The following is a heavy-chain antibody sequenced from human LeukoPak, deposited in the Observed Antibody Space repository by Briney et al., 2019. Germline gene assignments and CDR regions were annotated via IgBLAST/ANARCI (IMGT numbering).Heavy chain of an antibody. Sequence: GGSLRLSCAASGFTFSNYAVSWVRQAPGKGLEWVSFTSGSGKSTYYADSVKGRFTISRDNSKNTLYLQMSSLRAEDTAVYYCAKGMASGWYFPFDYWGQGTLATVSS. CDR3: AKGMASGWYFPFDY. J-gene: IGHJ4*02. D-gene: IGHD6-19*01. CDR1: GFTFSNYA. CDR2: TSGSGKST. V-gene: IGHV3-23*01.